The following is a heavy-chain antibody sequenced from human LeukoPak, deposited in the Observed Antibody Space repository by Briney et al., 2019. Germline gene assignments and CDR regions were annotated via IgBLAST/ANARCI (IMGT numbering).Heavy chain of an antibody. CDR2: INPNSGGR. Sequence: ASVKVSCKASGYTFTGDYMHWVRQAPGQGLEWTGWINPNSGGRNYAQKFQGRVTMTRDTSISTAYMELSRLRSDDTAVYYCARGGGVSGLDPWGQGTLVTVSS. J-gene: IGHJ5*02. D-gene: IGHD2-8*02. V-gene: IGHV1-2*02. CDR3: ARGGGVSGLDP. CDR1: GYTFTGDY.